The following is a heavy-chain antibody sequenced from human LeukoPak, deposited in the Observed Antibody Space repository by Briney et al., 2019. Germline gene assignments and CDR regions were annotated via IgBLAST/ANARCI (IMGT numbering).Heavy chain of an antibody. CDR3: AHRGRTGGYDVPYYFDY. CDR1: GFSLSTSGVG. CDR2: IYWDDDK. D-gene: IGHD5-12*01. J-gene: IGHJ4*02. V-gene: IGHV2-5*02. Sequence: SGPTLVKPTQTLTLTCTFSGFSLSTSGVGVGWIRQPPGKALEWLALIYWDDDKRYSPSLKSRLTITKDTSKNQVVLTMTNMDPVDTATYYCAHRGRTGGYDVPYYFDYWGQGTLVTVSS.